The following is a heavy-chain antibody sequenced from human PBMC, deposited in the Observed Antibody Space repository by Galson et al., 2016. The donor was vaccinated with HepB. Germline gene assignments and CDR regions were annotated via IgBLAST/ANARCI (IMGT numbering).Heavy chain of an antibody. D-gene: IGHD1-26*01. CDR1: GFTFTNYA. Sequence: SLRLSCAASGFTFTNYAMNWVRQAPGKGLEWVSSISGSGASTYYADSVKGRFIISRDNSKNPLLLQMNSLRAADTALYYCAKGREFEWALPASFDYWGQGTLLTVS. J-gene: IGHJ4*02. CDR2: ISGSGAST. V-gene: IGHV3-23*01. CDR3: AKGREFEWALPASFDY.